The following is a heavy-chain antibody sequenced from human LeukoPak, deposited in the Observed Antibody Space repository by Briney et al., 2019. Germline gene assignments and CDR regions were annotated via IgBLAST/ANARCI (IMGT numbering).Heavy chain of an antibody. CDR2: IIPIFGTA. J-gene: IGHJ4*02. D-gene: IGHD6-25*01. Sequence: NTGGSLRLSCAASGFTFSSYAISWVRQAPGRGLEWMGGIIPIFGTANYAQKFQGRVTITADESTSTAYMELSSLRSEDTAVYYCARGYIAAVYWGQGTLVTVSS. CDR1: GFTFSSYA. V-gene: IGHV1-69*01. CDR3: ARGYIAAVY.